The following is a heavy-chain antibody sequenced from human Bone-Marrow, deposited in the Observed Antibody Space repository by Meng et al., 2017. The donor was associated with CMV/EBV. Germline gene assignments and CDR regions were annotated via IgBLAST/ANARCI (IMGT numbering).Heavy chain of an antibody. CDR2: IIPILGIA. J-gene: IGHJ6*02. D-gene: IGHD2-2*01. CDR1: GGTFSSYA. V-gene: IGHV1-69*10. CDR3: AIAPRQGYCSSTSCYHYYYYGMDV. Sequence: SVKVSCKASGGTFSSYAISWVRQAPGQGLEWMGGIIPILGIANYAQKFQGRVTITTDESTSTAYMELSSLRSEDTAVYYCAIAPRQGYCSSTSCYHYYYYGMDVWGQGTTVTVSS.